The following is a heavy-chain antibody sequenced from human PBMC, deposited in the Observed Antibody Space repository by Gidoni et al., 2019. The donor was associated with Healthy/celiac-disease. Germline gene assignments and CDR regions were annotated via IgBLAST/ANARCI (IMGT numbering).Heavy chain of an antibody. Sequence: EVQLVESGGGLVQPGGHLRLSCAASGFTFSRYSMNWVRQAPGKGLEWVSFISSSSSTIYYADSVKGRFTISRDNAKNSLYLQMNSLRDEDTAVYYCARGSGRDGYNSAFDIWGQGTMVTVSS. D-gene: IGHD5-12*01. CDR1: GFTFSRYS. CDR2: ISSSSSTI. J-gene: IGHJ3*02. CDR3: ARGSGRDGYNSAFDI. V-gene: IGHV3-48*02.